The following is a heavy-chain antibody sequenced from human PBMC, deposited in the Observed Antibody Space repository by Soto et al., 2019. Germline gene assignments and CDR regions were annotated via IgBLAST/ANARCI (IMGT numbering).Heavy chain of an antibody. CDR2: VGTNNDNT. J-gene: IGHJ4*02. V-gene: IGHV1-18*01. Sequence: GASVKVSCKTSGYTFTAYGLAWLRQAPGQRPEWMGWVGTNNDNTNYAEKFQGRVTMTTDTSTATTYMELRSLRSDDTAVYYCARELNTDSSAYYSFPYWRQRTLVTVSS. CDR1: GYTFTAYG. CDR3: ARELNTDSSAYYSFPY. D-gene: IGHD3-22*01.